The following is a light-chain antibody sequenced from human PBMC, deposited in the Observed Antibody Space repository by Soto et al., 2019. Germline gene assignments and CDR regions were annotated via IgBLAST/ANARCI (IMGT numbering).Light chain of an antibody. CDR2: EVS. Sequence: QSALTQPASVSGSPGQSITISCTGTSSDIGGYNYVSWYQQHAGKAPKLMIYEVSNRPSGVSRRFSGSKSGNTASLTISGLQAEDEADYYCNSYASTYVLVFGGGTKLTVL. CDR1: SSDIGGYNY. V-gene: IGLV2-14*01. J-gene: IGLJ3*02. CDR3: NSYASTYVLV.